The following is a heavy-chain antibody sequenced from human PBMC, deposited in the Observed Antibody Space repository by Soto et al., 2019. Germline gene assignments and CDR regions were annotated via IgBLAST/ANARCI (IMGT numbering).Heavy chain of an antibody. CDR3: ARETGYSSGWRQDY. V-gene: IGHV3-74*01. CDR2: INSDGSSI. Sequence: GGSLRLSCAASGFTFSSYWMHWVRQAPGKGLVWVSRINSDGSSISYADSVKGRFTISRDNAKNTLYLQMNSLRVEDTAVYYCARETGYSSGWRQDYWGQGTMVTVSS. J-gene: IGHJ4*02. CDR1: GFTFSSYW. D-gene: IGHD6-19*01.